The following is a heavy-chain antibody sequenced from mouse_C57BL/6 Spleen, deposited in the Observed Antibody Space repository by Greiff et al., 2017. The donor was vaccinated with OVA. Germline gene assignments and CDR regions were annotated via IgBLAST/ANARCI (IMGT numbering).Heavy chain of an antibody. V-gene: IGHV1-66*01. J-gene: IGHJ2*01. D-gene: IGHD1-1*01. Sequence: VQLQQSGPELVKPGASVKISCKASGYSFTSYYIHWVKQRPGQGLEWIGWIYPGSGNTKYNEKFKGKATLTADTSSSTAYMQLSSLTSEDSAVYYCARETGDYYGSSYYWGQGTTLTVSS. CDR2: IYPGSGNT. CDR1: GYSFTSYY. CDR3: ARETGDYYGSSYY.